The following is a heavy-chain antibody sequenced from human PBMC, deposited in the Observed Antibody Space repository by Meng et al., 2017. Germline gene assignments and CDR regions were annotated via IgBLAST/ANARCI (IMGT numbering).Heavy chain of an antibody. J-gene: IGHJ4*02. Sequence: VDARGRFVPPGGSLNLSCAASGFPFSGSSMHWVRQASGKGLEWVGRIRSKANSYATAYAASVKGRFTISRDDSKNTAYLQMNSLKTEDTAVYYCTTVTGDYWGQGTLVTVSS. D-gene: IGHD4-17*01. CDR2: IRSKANSYAT. CDR3: TTVTGDY. CDR1: GFPFSGSS. V-gene: IGHV3-73*02.